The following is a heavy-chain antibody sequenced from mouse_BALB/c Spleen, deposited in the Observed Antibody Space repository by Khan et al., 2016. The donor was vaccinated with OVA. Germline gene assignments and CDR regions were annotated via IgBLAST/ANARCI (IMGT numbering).Heavy chain of an antibody. D-gene: IGHD1-1*01. V-gene: IGHV3-8*02. CDR2: VTYSGNT. J-gene: IGHJ4*01. Sequence: EVQLVESGPSFVKPSQTLSLTCSVTGDSITSGFWNWIRKFPGNKFEYMGYVTYSGNTYYNPSLKSQISITRDTSKSQYYLQLNSVTTEDTATYFCARSYGSWAMDYWGQGTSVTVSS. CDR3: ARSYGSWAMDY. CDR1: GDSITSGF.